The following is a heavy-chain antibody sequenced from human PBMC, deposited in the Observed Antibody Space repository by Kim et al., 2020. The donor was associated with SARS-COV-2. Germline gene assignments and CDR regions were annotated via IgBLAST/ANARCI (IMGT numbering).Heavy chain of an antibody. D-gene: IGHD3-10*01. J-gene: IGHJ6*02. V-gene: IGHV3-23*03. Sequence: GGSLRLSCAASGFTFSSYAMSWVRQAPGKGLEWVSVIYSGGSSTYYADSVKGRFTISRDNSKNTLYLQMNSLRAEDTAVYYCAKDQGDRLWQYYGMDVWGQGTTVTVSS. CDR1: GFTFSSYA. CDR3: AKDQGDRLWQYYGMDV. CDR2: IYSGGSST.